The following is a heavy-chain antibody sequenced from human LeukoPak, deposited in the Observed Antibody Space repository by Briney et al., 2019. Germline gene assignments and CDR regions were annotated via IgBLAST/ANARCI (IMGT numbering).Heavy chain of an antibody. CDR2: IDSDGSST. Sequence: PGGSLRLSCAASGFNSSNYWMHWVRQGPGKGLVWVSRIDSDGSSTNYADSVKGRFTISRDSAKNTLCLQMNSLRAEDTAVYYCARGGGSYGWFDPWGQGTLVTVSS. J-gene: IGHJ5*02. V-gene: IGHV3-74*01. CDR1: GFNSSNYW. CDR3: ARGGGSYGWFDP. D-gene: IGHD3-16*01.